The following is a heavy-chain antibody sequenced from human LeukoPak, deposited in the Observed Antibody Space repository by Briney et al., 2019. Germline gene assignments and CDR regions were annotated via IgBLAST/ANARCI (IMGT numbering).Heavy chain of an antibody. V-gene: IGHV4-59*01. J-gene: IGHJ4*02. CDR2: IYYSGST. D-gene: IGHD3-10*01. Sequence: PSETLSLTRTVSGGSISSYYWSWIRQPPGKGLEWIGYIYYSGSTNYNPSLKSRVTISVDTSKNQFSLKLSSVTAADTAVYYCARVRYYYGSGSSPSGLNYWGQGTLVTVSS. CDR1: GGSISSYY. CDR3: ARVRYYYGSGSSPSGLNY.